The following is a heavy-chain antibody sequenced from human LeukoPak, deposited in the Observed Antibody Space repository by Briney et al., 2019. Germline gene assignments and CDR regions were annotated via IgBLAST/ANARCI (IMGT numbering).Heavy chain of an antibody. CDR3: ARVSGYGGNSFSSY. V-gene: IGHV1-18*01. J-gene: IGHJ4*02. D-gene: IGHD4-23*01. CDR1: GYTFTSYD. CDR2: ISAYNGNT. Sequence: ASVKVSCKASGYTFTSYDINWVRQATGQGLEWMGWISAYNGNTNYAQKLQGRVTMTTDTSTSTAYMELRSLRSDDTAVYYCARVSGYGGNSFSSYWGQGTLVTVSS.